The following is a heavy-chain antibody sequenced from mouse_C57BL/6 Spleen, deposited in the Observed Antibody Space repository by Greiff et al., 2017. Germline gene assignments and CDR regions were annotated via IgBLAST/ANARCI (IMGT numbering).Heavy chain of an antibody. J-gene: IGHJ3*01. Sequence: VQLQQPGTELVKPGSSVKLSCTASCYTFTSYWMHWVKQRPGQGLEWIGNINPSNGGTNYNEKFKSKATRTVDKSSSTAYMQLSSLTCEDSAVYYGGRAGGGSGDAFGDGGQGSLVIVSA. CDR2: INPSNGGT. D-gene: IGHD3-2*02. CDR1: CYTFTSYW. V-gene: IGHV1-53*01. CDR3: GRAGGGSGDAFGD.